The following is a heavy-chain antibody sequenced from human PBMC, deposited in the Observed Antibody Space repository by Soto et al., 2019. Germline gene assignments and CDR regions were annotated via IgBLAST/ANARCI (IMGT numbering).Heavy chain of an antibody. CDR2: MNPNSGNT. Sequence: QVQLVQSGAEVKKPGASVKVSCKASGYTFTSYDINWVRQATGQGLEWMGWMNPNSGNTGYAQKFQGRVTMTRNTSISTAYMELSSLRSEDTAVYYCARRGGTYYDFWRGYHTYYYYGMDVWGQGTTVTVSS. D-gene: IGHD3-3*01. CDR3: ARRGGTYYDFWRGYHTYYYYGMDV. V-gene: IGHV1-8*01. J-gene: IGHJ6*02. CDR1: GYTFTSYD.